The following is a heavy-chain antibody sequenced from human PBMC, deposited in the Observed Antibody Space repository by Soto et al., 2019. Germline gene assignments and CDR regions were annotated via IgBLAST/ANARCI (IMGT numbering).Heavy chain of an antibody. V-gene: IGHV3-49*04. CDR1: GSRFSEHA. CDR3: SRGSFGYYGP. CDR2: IRNTPYGGTT. D-gene: IGHD2-2*03. Sequence: SLRLSCNFSGSRFSEHAMTWVRQAPGKVLEWVGFIRNTPYGGTTDYAASVRGRFTISRDDSESIAYLQMNSLKNEDSGVYYCSRGSFGYYGPWGPGTLVTVSS. J-gene: IGHJ5*02.